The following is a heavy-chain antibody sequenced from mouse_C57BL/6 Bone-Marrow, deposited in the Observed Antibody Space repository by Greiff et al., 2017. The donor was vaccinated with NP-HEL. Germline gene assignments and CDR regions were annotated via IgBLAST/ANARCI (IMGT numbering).Heavy chain of an antibody. D-gene: IGHD1-1*01. CDR1: GFTFSSYG. CDR2: ISSGGSYT. V-gene: IGHV5-6*01. Sequence: VQLKESGGDLVKPGGSLKLSCAASGFTFSSYGMSWVRQTPDKRLEWVATISSGGSYTYYPDSVKGRFTISRDNAKNTLYLQMSSLKSEDTAMYYCARQDYYGSRFAYWGQGTLVTVSA. CDR3: ARQDYYGSRFAY. J-gene: IGHJ3*01.